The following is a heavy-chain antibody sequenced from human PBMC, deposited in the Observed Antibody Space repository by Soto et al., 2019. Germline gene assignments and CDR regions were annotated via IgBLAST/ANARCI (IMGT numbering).Heavy chain of an antibody. Sequence: ASVKVSCKASGYTLTVYSIHWLRQAPGQRLEWMGWIDPTNGNTRYSQNFNDRVTLTWDTSAATSFIELRSLRPGDTAIYYCARDSLAVAGSFYDYWGQGTQVTVSS. V-gene: IGHV1-3*01. CDR3: ARDSLAVAGSFYDY. D-gene: IGHD6-19*01. CDR1: GYTLTVYS. CDR2: IDPTNGNT. J-gene: IGHJ4*02.